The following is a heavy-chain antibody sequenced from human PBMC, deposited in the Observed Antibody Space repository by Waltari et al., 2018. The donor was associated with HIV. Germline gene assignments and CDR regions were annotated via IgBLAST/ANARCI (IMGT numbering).Heavy chain of an antibody. CDR3: ASAFIEYFAS. CDR1: GYSISSGYY. J-gene: IGHJ4*02. D-gene: IGHD3-16*02. V-gene: IGHV4-38-2*01. Sequence: QVQLQESGPGLLKPSETLSLTCAVSGYSISSGYYWGWMRQPPGKGLEWIVSIYPSGRTHYHPSLKSRVTISVATSKNQFSLTLSSVTAADTAIYHCASAFIEYFASWGQGTLVTVSS. CDR2: IYPSGRT.